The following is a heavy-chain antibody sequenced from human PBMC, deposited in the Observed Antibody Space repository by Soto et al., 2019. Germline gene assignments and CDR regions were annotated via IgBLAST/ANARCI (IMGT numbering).Heavy chain of an antibody. CDR2: IYYSGST. D-gene: IGHD3-3*01. Sequence: SETLSLTCTVSGGSISSDYWSWIRQPPGKGLEWIGYIYYSGSTNYNPSLKSRVTISVDTSKNQFSLKLSSVTAADTAVYYCARSNRGYYDFWSGPSSNWFDPWGQGTLVTVSS. J-gene: IGHJ5*02. CDR3: ARSNRGYYDFWSGPSSNWFDP. V-gene: IGHV4-59*01. CDR1: GGSISSDY.